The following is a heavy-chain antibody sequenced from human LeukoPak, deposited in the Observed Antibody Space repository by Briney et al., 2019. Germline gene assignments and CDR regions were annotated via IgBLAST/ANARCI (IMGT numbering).Heavy chain of an antibody. CDR2: ITSVSIDI. CDR1: GFTFSGYT. D-gene: IGHD3-10*01. J-gene: IGHJ4*02. Sequence: GGSLRLSCAASGFTFSGYTMNWVRQAPGKGLEWVATITSVSIDIYYADSGKGRFTISGDNAKKSLFLQMNSLRAEDTAVYYCARDIGFGDPYWGQGTLVTVSS. CDR3: ARDIGFGDPY. V-gene: IGHV3-21*01.